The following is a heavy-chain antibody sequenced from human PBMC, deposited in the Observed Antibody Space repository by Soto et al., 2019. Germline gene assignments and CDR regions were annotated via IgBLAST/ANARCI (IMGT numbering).Heavy chain of an antibody. V-gene: IGHV3-30-3*01. CDR1: GVRFSNYS. CDR2: ISYDGSKK. Sequence: SGGSLRLSCEASGVRFSNYSMHWVRQTPGKGLEWVSVISYDGSKKYYADSVKGRFTISRDISKNTVYLQMNSLRAEDTAVYYCARSIAVAALDYWGQGSQVTVSS. J-gene: IGHJ4*02. D-gene: IGHD6-19*01. CDR3: ARSIAVAALDY.